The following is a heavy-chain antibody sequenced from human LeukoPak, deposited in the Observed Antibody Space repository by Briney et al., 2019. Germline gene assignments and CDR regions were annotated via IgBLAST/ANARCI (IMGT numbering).Heavy chain of an antibody. V-gene: IGHV3-33*01. D-gene: IGHD3-22*01. CDR1: GFTFSIYG. Sequence: SGGSLRLSCAASGFTFSIYGMHWVRQAPGKGLEWVAVIWYDGSKKYYADSVKGRFTISRDNSKNTLYLQMNSLRVEDTAVYYCARAQDYDSSGYVDAFDMWGQGTMVTVSS. CDR2: IWYDGSKK. CDR3: ARAQDYDSSGYVDAFDM. J-gene: IGHJ3*02.